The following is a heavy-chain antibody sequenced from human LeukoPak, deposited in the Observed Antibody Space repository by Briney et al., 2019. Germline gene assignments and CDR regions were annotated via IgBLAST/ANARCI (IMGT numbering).Heavy chain of an antibody. CDR1: GGSISSSSYY. CDR3: ARWRALWFGETYNWFDP. D-gene: IGHD3-10*01. Sequence: SETLSLTCTVSGGSISSSSYYWGWIRQPPGKGLEWIGSIYYSGSTYYNPSLKSRVTISVDTSKNQFSLKLSSVTAADTAVYYCARWRALWFGETYNWFDPWGQGTLVTVSS. V-gene: IGHV4-39*01. J-gene: IGHJ5*02. CDR2: IYYSGST.